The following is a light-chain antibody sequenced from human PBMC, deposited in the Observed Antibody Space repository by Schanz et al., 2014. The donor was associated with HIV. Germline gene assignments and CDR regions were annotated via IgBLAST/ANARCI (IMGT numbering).Light chain of an antibody. CDR2: DND. V-gene: IGLV6-57*04. Sequence: FMLTQPQSVSESPGKTVTISCTRSSGSIASNYVQWYQQRPGSAPTIVIYDNDQRPSGVPNRFSGSIDSSSNSASLTISGLETEDEADYFCHSSDGGRPGVFGGGTKLTVL. CDR1: SGSIASNY. CDR3: HSSDGGRPGV. J-gene: IGLJ3*02.